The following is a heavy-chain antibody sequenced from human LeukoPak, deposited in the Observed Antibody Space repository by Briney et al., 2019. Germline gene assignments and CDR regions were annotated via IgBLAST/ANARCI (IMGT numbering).Heavy chain of an antibody. Sequence: GGSLRLSCAASGFTFSSYWMSWVRQAPGKGLEWVANIKQDGSEKYYVDSVKGRFTISRDNAKNSLYLQMNSLRAEDTAAYYCQGMITFGGVIVPVDYWGQGTLVTVSS. CDR2: IKQDGSEK. V-gene: IGHV3-7*01. CDR3: QGMITFGGVIVPVDY. J-gene: IGHJ4*02. CDR1: GFTFSSYW. D-gene: IGHD3-16*02.